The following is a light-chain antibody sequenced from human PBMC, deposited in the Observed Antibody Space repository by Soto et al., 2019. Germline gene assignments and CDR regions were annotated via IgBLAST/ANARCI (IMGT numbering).Light chain of an antibody. CDR2: DAS. Sequence: EVVLTQSPATLSLSPGERATLSCRASQSVSSYLAWYQQKPGQAPRLLIYDASNRATGIPARFSGSGSATDFTFTISSLEPEDFGVYYCQQRSNGPLHLGGGTKGDIK. V-gene: IGKV3-11*01. CDR1: QSVSSY. J-gene: IGKJ4*01. CDR3: QQRSNGPLH.